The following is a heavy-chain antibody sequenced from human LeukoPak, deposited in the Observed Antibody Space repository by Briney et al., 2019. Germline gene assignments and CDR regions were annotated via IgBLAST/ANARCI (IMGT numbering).Heavy chain of an antibody. CDR1: GLTFSRYA. Sequence: GGSLRLSCAASGLTFSRYAFNWVRQAPGKGLEWVSGISGSCGSTHYADSVKGRFTISRDNSKNTLYLEMNSLRVEDTAVYFCAKVALVGYCSSATSCPLDYWGQGTLVTVSS. J-gene: IGHJ4*02. V-gene: IGHV3-23*01. CDR2: ISGSCGST. D-gene: IGHD2-2*01. CDR3: AKVALVGYCSSATSCPLDY.